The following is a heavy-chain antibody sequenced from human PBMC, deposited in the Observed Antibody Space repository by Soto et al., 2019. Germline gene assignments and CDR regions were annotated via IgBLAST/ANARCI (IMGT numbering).Heavy chain of an antibody. J-gene: IGHJ4*02. CDR1: GFTFSSYG. CDR2: IWYDGSNK. CDR3: AREGNGWYFDY. V-gene: IGHV3-33*01. Sequence: QVQLVESGGGVVQPGRSLRLSCAASGFTFSSYGMHWVRQAPGKGLEWVAVIWYDGSNKYYADSVKGRFTISRDNSKNTLYLQMNSLRAEDTAVYYCAREGNGWYFDYWGQGTLVTVSS. D-gene: IGHD6-19*01.